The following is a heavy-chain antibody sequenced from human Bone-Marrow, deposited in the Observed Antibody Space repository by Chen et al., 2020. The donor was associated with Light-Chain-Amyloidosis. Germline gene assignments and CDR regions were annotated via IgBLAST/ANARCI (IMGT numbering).Heavy chain of an antibody. D-gene: IGHD4-4*01. CDR2: IYYSGNS. J-gene: IGHJ4*02. CDR1: GDSIGSGEYY. CDR3: ASHSPGDYGNPGSDY. V-gene: IGHV4-30-4*01. Sequence: QVQLQESGPGLVEPSQTLSLTCTVFGDSIGSGEYYWNWILQSPGKGLEWIGYIYYSGNSYHNPSLKSRATISVDTSKNQFSLKLTSVTAEDTAVYYCASHSPGDYGNPGSDYWGQGTLVTVSS.